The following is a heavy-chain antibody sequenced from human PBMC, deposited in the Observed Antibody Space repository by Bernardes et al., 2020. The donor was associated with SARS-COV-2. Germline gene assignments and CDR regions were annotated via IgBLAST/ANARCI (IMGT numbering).Heavy chain of an antibody. CDR1: GFTFSSYA. Sequence: GGSLRLSCAASGFTFSSYAMHWVRQAPGKGLEWVAVISYDGSNKYYADSVKGRFTISRDNSKNTLYLQMNSLRAEDTAVYYCATGYGGNYWYFDLWGRGTLVTVPS. J-gene: IGHJ2*01. V-gene: IGHV3-30-3*01. D-gene: IGHD2-15*01. CDR2: ISYDGSNK. CDR3: ATGYGGNYWYFDL.